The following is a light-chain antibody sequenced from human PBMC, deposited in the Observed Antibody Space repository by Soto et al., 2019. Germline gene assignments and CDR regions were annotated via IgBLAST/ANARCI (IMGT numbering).Light chain of an antibody. J-gene: IGKJ5*01. CDR2: GAS. Sequence: EVVMTQSPATLSVSPGERATLSCRASQSVYSNLAWYQEKPGQAPRLLIYGASTRATGIAARFSGSGSGTEFTLTISSLQSEDFAVYYCQQYNNLPITFGQGTRLEIK. CDR1: QSVYSN. CDR3: QQYNNLPIT. V-gene: IGKV3-15*01.